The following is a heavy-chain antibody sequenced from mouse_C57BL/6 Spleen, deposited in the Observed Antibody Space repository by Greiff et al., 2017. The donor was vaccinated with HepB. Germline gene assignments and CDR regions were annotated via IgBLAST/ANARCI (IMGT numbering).Heavy chain of an antibody. CDR1: GYTFTSYW. CDR3: ACYDYDRRGFAY. J-gene: IGHJ3*01. Sequence: QVQLQQPGAELVRPGSSVKLSCKASGYTFTSYWMDWVKQRPGQGLEWIGNIYPSDSETHYNQKFKDKATLTVDKSSSTAYMQLSSLTSEDSAVYYCACYDYDRRGFAYWGQGTLVTVSA. V-gene: IGHV1-61*01. CDR2: IYPSDSET. D-gene: IGHD2-4*01.